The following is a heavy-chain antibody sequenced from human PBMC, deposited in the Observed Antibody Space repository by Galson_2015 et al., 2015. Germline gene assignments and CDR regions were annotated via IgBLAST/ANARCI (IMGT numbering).Heavy chain of an antibody. Sequence: SETLSLTCPVSGFSIGSGYYWGWIRQPPGKGLEWIGSIHHSGSTYYNPSLKSRVTISVDTSKSQFSLRLRSVTAADTAVYYCAREGSSTQVCDPWGQGTLVTVSS. J-gene: IGHJ5*02. CDR3: AREGSSTQVCDP. V-gene: IGHV4-38-2*02. CDR2: IHHSGST. CDR1: GFSIGSGYY. D-gene: IGHD6-13*01.